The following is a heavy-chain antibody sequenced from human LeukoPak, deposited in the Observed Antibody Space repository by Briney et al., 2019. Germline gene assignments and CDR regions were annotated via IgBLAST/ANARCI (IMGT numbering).Heavy chain of an antibody. D-gene: IGHD3-10*01. J-gene: IGHJ4*02. CDR2: IWYDGSNK. CDR1: GFTFSSYG. CDR3: ARDRSGSYSDYFDY. V-gene: IGHV3-33*01. Sequence: PRGSLRLSCAASGFTFSSYGMHWVRQAPGKGLEWVAVIWYDGSNKYYADSVKGRFTISRDNSKNTLYLQMNSLRAEDTAVYYCARDRSGSYSDYFDYWGQGTLVTVSS.